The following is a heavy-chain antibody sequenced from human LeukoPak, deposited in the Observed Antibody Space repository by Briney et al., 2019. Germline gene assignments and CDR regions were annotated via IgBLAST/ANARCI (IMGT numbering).Heavy chain of an antibody. CDR2: IYYSGST. D-gene: IGHD3-3*01. Sequence: PSQTLSLTCTVSGGSISSGDYYWSWIRQPPGKGLEWIGYIYYSGSTYYNPSLKSRVTISVDTSKNQFSLKLSSVTAADTAVYYCARSPYDFPTHLDYWGQGTLVTVSS. V-gene: IGHV4-30-4*01. J-gene: IGHJ4*02. CDR1: GGSISSGDYY. CDR3: ARSPYDFPTHLDY.